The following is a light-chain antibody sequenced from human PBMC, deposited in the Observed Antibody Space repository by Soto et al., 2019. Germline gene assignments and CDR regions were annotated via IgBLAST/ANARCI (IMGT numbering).Light chain of an antibody. Sequence: DIQLIQSPSFLSASVGDRVTITCRASQGISSYLAWYQQKPGKAPKLLIYTASTLQSGVPSRFSGSGSGTEFTLTISSLQPEDFATYYCQQLNSHPFTFGPGTKVDIK. CDR1: QGISSY. CDR3: QQLNSHPFT. V-gene: IGKV1-9*01. CDR2: TAS. J-gene: IGKJ3*01.